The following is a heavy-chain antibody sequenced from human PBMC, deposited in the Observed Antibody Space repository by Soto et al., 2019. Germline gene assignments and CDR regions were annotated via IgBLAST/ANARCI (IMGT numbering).Heavy chain of an antibody. Sequence: EVQLVESGGGLVQPGGSLRLSCAVSGFTLSDYYMEWVRQAPGQGLEWIGLTRNKDNRYTTEYAASVKGRFTISRDNSKTSLYLQMSSLNTEDTALYYCSRSRPGVTHDSWGQGTLVTVSS. CDR2: TRNKDNRYTT. V-gene: IGHV3-72*01. CDR3: SRSRPGVTHDS. CDR1: GFTLSDYY. J-gene: IGHJ4*02. D-gene: IGHD3-10*01.